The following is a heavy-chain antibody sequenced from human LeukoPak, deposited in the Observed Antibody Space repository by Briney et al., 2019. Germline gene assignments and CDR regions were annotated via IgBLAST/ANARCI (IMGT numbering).Heavy chain of an antibody. CDR2: ISSSSSYI. CDR1: GFTFSSYS. CDR3: ARDPYDFWSGYYYYYYMDV. Sequence: VGSLRLSCAASGFTFSSYSMNWVRQAPGKGLEWVSSISSSSSYIYYADSVKGRFTISRDNAKNSLYLQMNSLRAEDTAVYYCARDPYDFWSGYYYYYYMDVWGKGTTVTVSS. J-gene: IGHJ6*03. D-gene: IGHD3-3*01. V-gene: IGHV3-21*01.